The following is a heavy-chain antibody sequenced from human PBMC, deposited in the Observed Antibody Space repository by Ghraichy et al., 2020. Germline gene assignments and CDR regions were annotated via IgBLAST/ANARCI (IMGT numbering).Heavy chain of an antibody. CDR1: GGSFSGYY. CDR3: ARGLEDIVVVPAALSFDY. D-gene: IGHD2-2*01. Sequence: SQTLSLTCAVYGGSFSGYYWSWIRQPPGKGLEWIGEINHSGSTNYNPSLKSRVTISVDTSKNQFSLKLSSVTAADTAVYYCARGLEDIVVVPAALSFDYWGQGTLVTVSS. CDR2: INHSGST. V-gene: IGHV4-34*01. J-gene: IGHJ4*02.